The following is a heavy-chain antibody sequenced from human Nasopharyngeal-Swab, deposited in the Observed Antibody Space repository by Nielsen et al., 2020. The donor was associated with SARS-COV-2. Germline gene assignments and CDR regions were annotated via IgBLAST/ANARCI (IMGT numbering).Heavy chain of an antibody. V-gene: IGHV3-33*01. D-gene: IGHD3-3*01. J-gene: IGHJ3*01. CDR3: ASPVFGVVSDAFDL. Sequence: GGSLRLSCAASGFTFSSYGMHWVRQAPGKGLEWVAVIWYDGSNKYYADSVKGRFTISRDNSKNTLYLQMNNLRPEDTAMYYCASPVFGVVSDAFDLWGQGTMVTVSS. CDR2: IWYDGSNK. CDR1: GFTFSSYG.